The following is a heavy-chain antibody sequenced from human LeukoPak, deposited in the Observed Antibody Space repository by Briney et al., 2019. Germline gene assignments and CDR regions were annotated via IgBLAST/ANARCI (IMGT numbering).Heavy chain of an antibody. CDR3: ARDRAVNWFDP. D-gene: IGHD6-19*01. J-gene: IGHJ5*02. CDR2: IYSGGST. Sequence: GGSLRLSCAGSGFTVSSNYMSWVRQAPGKGLEWVSVIYSGGSTYYADSVKGRFTISRDNSKNTLYLQMNSLRAEDTAVYYCARDRAVNWFDPWGQGTLVTVSS. V-gene: IGHV3-53*01. CDR1: GFTVSSNY.